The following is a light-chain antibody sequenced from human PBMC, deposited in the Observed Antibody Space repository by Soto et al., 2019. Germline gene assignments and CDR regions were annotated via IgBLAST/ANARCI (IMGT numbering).Light chain of an antibody. CDR3: QQYNNRWT. J-gene: IGKJ1*01. Sequence: DIQMTQSPSTLSASVGARVTITCRASQSISVWLAWFQQKPGNAPKLLIYKASTLESGVPSGFSGSGSGTEFTLTISSLQPDDSATYYCQQYNNRWTFGQGTKVEI. V-gene: IGKV1-5*03. CDR1: QSISVW. CDR2: KAS.